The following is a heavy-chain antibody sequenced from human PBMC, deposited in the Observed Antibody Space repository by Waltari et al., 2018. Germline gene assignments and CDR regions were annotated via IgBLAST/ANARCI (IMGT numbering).Heavy chain of an antibody. J-gene: IGHJ4*02. CDR3: ARGNDRGRYFGD. D-gene: IGHD3-10*01. Sequence: QAQLQESGPGLVKTSETLSLTCSVYGDSINNYFWNWIRQPPGKGLEWIGYIRHTGFTKWNPTLEGRVTMSVDTSKSQSSLRLTSVTAADTAVYYCARGNDRGRYFGDWGQGTPVTVSS. CDR1: GDSINNYF. V-gene: IGHV4-59*08. CDR2: IRHTGFT.